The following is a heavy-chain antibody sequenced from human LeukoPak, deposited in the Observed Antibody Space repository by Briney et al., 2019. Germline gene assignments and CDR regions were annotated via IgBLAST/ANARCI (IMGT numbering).Heavy chain of an antibody. CDR1: GYTFTSYG. Sequence: ASVKVSCKASGYTFTSYGISWVRQAPGQGLEWMGWISAYNGNTNYAQKLQGRVTMTTDTSTSTAYMELRSLRSDDTAVYYCARDLILDYYYSYMDVWGKGTTVTISS. V-gene: IGHV1-18*01. D-gene: IGHD3-16*01. CDR3: ARDLILDYYYSYMDV. J-gene: IGHJ6*03. CDR2: ISAYNGNT.